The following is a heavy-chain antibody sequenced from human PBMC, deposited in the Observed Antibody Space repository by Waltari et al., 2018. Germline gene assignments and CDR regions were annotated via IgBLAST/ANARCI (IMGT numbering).Heavy chain of an antibody. CDR3: VKDLRTSGWYHYFDY. V-gene: IGHV3-33*03. CDR1: GFIFSNYG. CDR2: IWYDGGDK. J-gene: IGHJ4*02. D-gene: IGHD6-19*01. Sequence: VHLAESGGAVVQPGRSLRLSCAASGFIFSNYGMHWVRQAPGKGLEWVAFIWYDGGDKYYAASVEGRFTISRDKSRNTLYLQMNSLRVDDTAIYYCVKDLRTSGWYHYFDYWGQGTLVTVST.